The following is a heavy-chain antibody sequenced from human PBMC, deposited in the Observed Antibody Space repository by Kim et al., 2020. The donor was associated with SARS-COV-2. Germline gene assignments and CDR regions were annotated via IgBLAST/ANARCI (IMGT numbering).Heavy chain of an antibody. CDR3: ARAWDSGTSLGA. Sequence: DPVKGRYTIARETAKNTLYLQMNSLRAEDTAVYYCARAWDSGTSLGAWGQGTLVTVSS. J-gene: IGHJ4*02. D-gene: IGHD1-26*01. V-gene: IGHV3-74*01.